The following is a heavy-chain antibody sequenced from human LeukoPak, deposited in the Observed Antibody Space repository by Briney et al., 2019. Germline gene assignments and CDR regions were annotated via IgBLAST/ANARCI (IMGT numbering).Heavy chain of an antibody. Sequence: ASVKVSCEASGYTFTDYYMYWVRQAPGQGLEWMGRINPNSGDTFYAQKFQGRVTMTRDTSISTAYMELSRLRSDDTAVYYCARVMKATVRTSNFDYWGQGTLVTVSS. J-gene: IGHJ4*02. D-gene: IGHD4-17*01. V-gene: IGHV1-2*06. CDR3: ARVMKATVRTSNFDY. CDR2: INPNSGDT. CDR1: GYTFTDYY.